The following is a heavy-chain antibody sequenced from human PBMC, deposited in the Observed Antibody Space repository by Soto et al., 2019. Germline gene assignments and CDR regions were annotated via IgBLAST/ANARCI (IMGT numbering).Heavy chain of an antibody. CDR3: AKYLNLGIRLYFDY. J-gene: IGHJ4*02. V-gene: IGHV3-23*01. Sequence: GGSLRLSCAASGFTFNTFWMSWVRQAPGKGLEWVSAISGSGGSTSYADSVKGRFTITRDNSKNTLNLQMNSLRADDNSVYYCAKYLNLGIRLYFDYWGQGTLVTVSS. CDR1: GFTFNTFW. CDR2: ISGSGGST. D-gene: IGHD1-20*01.